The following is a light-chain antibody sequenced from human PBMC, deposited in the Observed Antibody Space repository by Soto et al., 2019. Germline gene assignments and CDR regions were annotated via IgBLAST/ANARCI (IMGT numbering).Light chain of an antibody. J-gene: IGLJ2*01. CDR1: SSDVGAYNY. V-gene: IGLV2-14*01. CDR3: STYINSITFVI. CDR2: EVS. Sequence: QSALTRPASVSGSPGQSITISCTGTSSDVGAYNYISWYQQHPGKAPKLMIYEVSNRPSGVSTRFSGSKSGNTASLTISGLQAEDEGDYYCSTYINSITFVIFGGGTKLTVL.